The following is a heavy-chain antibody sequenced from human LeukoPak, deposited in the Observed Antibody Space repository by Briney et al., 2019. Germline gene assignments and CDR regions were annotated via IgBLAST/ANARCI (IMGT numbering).Heavy chain of an antibody. CDR3: ARDQLTAGYYMDV. D-gene: IGHD1-14*01. CDR1: GGSISSGGYY. V-gene: IGHV4-61*08. Sequence: SETLSLTRTVSGGSISSGGYYWRWIRQHPGKGLEWIGYIYYSGSTNYNPSLKSRVTISVDTSKNQISLRLSSVTAADTAVYYCARDQLTAGYYMDVWGIGTTVTVSS. CDR2: IYYSGST. J-gene: IGHJ6*03.